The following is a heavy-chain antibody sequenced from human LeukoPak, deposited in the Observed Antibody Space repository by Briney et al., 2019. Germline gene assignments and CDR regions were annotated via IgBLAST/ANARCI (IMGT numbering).Heavy chain of an antibody. CDR3: ARRESAARDYYYYGMDV. D-gene: IGHD6-6*01. CDR2: INPSGGST. CDR1: GYTFTSYY. J-gene: IGHJ6*02. V-gene: IGHV1-46*01. Sequence: GASVKVSCKASGYTFTSYYMHWVRQAPGQGLEWMGIINPSGGSTSYAQKFQGRVTMTRDTSTSTVYMELSSLRSEDTAVYYCARRESAARDYYYYGMDVWGQGTTVTVSS.